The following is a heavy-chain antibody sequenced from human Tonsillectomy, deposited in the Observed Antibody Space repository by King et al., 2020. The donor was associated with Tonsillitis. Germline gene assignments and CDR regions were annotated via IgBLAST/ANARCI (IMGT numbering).Heavy chain of an antibody. CDR3: ARLTAIAGDAFDI. V-gene: IGHV2-26*01. CDR1: GFSLSNPTMG. Sequence: TLKESGPVLVKPTETLTLTCTVSGFSLSNPTMGVSWIRQPPGKALEWLAHIFSSDEISYNTSLQSRLTISKDTSKSQVVLTMTNMDPVDTATYYCARLTAIAGDAFDIWGQGTMVTVSS. D-gene: IGHD6-13*01. J-gene: IGHJ3*02. CDR2: IFSSDEI.